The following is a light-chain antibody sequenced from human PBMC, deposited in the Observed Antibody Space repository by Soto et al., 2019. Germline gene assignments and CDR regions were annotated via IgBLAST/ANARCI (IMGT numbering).Light chain of an antibody. V-gene: IGLV2-8*01. CDR1: SSDVGGYNY. J-gene: IGLJ1*01. CDR3: SSYACSNNLGYV. CDR2: EVS. Sequence: QSALTQPPSASGSPGQSVTISCTGSSSDVGGYNYVSWYQQHPGKAPKLMIYEVSKRPSGVPDRFSGSKSGNTASLTVSGLQAEDEADDYCSSYACSNNLGYVVGTGTKLTVL.